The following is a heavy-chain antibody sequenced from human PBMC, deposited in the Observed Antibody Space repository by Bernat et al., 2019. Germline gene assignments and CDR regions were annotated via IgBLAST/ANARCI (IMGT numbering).Heavy chain of an antibody. V-gene: IGHV3-33*01. J-gene: IGHJ4*02. CDR1: GFTFSSYG. D-gene: IGHD5-18*01. Sequence: QVQLVESGGGVVQPGRSLRLSCAASGFTFSSYGMHWVRQAPGKGLEWVAVIWYDGSNKYYADSVKGRFTISGDNSMNTLCLQMKSVKAEDTAVFYFARGMNVGGYCYGCPIDYWGQGTLVTVSS. CDR3: ARGMNVGGYCYGCPIDY. CDR2: IWYDGSNK.